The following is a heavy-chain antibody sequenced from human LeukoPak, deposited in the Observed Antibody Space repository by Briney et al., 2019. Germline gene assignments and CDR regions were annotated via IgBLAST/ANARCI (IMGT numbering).Heavy chain of an antibody. CDR3: ARRGYCSSTSCYATYDWFDP. CDR1: GGSISSYY. V-gene: IGHV4-59*08. Sequence: SSETLSLTCTVSGGSISSYYWSWIRQPPGKGLEWIGYIYYSGSTNYNPSLKSRVTISVDTSKNQFSLKLSSVTAADTAVYYCARRGYCSSTSCYATYDWFDPWGQGTLVTVSS. CDR2: IYYSGST. D-gene: IGHD2-2*01. J-gene: IGHJ5*02.